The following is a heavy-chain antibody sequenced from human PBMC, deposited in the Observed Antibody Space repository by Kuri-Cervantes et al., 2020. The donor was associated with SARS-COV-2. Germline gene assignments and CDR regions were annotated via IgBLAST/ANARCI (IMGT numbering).Heavy chain of an antibody. CDR1: GFSFTSYW. D-gene: IGHD5-18*01. CDR2: IYPGDSDT. V-gene: IGHV5-51*01. Sequence: GESLKISCKGSGFSFTSYWIGWVRRMPGKGLEWVRIIYPGDSDTRYSTSFQGQVTISADKSINTPYLQWNSLKASDTAMYYCARIHYRAYFDYWGQGTLVTVSS. J-gene: IGHJ4*02. CDR3: ARIHYRAYFDY.